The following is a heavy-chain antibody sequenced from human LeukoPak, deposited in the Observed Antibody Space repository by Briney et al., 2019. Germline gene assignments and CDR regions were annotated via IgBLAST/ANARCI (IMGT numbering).Heavy chain of an antibody. CDR2: ISTYNGNT. V-gene: IGHV1-18*01. CDR3: ARETYYYDSSGYSYDAFDI. J-gene: IGHJ3*02. Sequence: ASVKVSCKASGYTFASHAISWVRQAPGQGLEWMGWISTYNGNTNSAQKLQGRVTMTTDTSTSTAYMELRSLRSDDTAVYYCARETYYYDSSGYSYDAFDIWGQGTMVTVSS. D-gene: IGHD3-22*01. CDR1: GYTFASHA.